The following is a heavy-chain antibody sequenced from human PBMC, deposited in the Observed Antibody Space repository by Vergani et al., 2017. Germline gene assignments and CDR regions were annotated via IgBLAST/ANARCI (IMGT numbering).Heavy chain of an antibody. V-gene: IGHV5-10-1*01. D-gene: IGHD6-13*01. CDR2: IDPSDSYT. CDR3: ARRYISRSGNEGVPFDP. J-gene: IGHJ5*02. Sequence: EVQLVQSGAEVKKPGESLRISCKGSGYSFTSYWISWVRQMPGKGLEWMGRIDPSDSYTNYSPSFQGHVTISADKSISTAYLQWSSLKASDTAMYYCARRYISRSGNEGVPFDPWGQGTLVTVSS. CDR1: GYSFTSYW.